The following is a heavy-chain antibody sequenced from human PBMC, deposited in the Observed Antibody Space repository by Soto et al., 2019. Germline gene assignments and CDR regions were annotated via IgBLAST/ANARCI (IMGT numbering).Heavy chain of an antibody. J-gene: IGHJ5*02. CDR1: GYIFTDYY. CDR2: INPNSGGT. CDR3: SRPYCGSNSCHNWFDP. V-gene: IGHV1-2*02. D-gene: IGHD2-2*01. Sequence: VASVEVSCKXSGYIFTDYYMNWVRQAPGQGLEWMGWINPNSGGTNYAQKFQGRVTMTTDTSITTAYMELSGLRTDDTAVYYCSRPYCGSNSCHNWFDPWGQGTLVTVSS.